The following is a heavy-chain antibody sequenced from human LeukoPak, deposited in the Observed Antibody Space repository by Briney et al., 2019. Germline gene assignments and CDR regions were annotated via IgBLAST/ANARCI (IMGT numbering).Heavy chain of an antibody. Sequence: ASVKVSCKASGYTFTSYYMHWVRQAPGQGLEWMGIINPSGGSTSYAQKFQGRVTMTRDTSTSTVYMELSSLRSEDTAVYYCAKGDIVLIVYAQHWFDPWGQGTLVTFSS. CDR3: AKGDIVLIVYAQHWFDP. J-gene: IGHJ5*02. CDR2: INPSGGST. D-gene: IGHD2-8*01. V-gene: IGHV1-46*03. CDR1: GYTFTSYY.